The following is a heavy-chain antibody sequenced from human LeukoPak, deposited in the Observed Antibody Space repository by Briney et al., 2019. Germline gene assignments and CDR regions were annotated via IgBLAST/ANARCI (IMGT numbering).Heavy chain of an antibody. V-gene: IGHV1-8*03. Sequence: ASVKVSCKASGYTSTNYDINWVRQATGQGLEWMGWMNPNSGNTGYAQKFQGRVTITRNTSISTAYIELSSLRSEDTAVYYCARGGGDGYNFIPYWGQGTLVTVSS. D-gene: IGHD5-24*01. CDR2: MNPNSGNT. CDR3: ARGGGDGYNFIPY. CDR1: GYTSTNYD. J-gene: IGHJ4*02.